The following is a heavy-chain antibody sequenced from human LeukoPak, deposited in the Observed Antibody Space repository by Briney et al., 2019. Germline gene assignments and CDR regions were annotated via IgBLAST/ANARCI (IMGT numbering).Heavy chain of an antibody. V-gene: IGHV4-39*07. J-gene: IGHJ3*02. CDR3: ARDLNQWWDAFDI. D-gene: IGHD2-15*01. Sequence: PSETLSLTCTVSGGSISSSSYYWGWIRQPRGKGLEWIGSIYYSGSTYYNPSLKSRVTISVDTSKNQFSLKLSSVTAADTAVYYCARDLNQWWDAFDIWGQGTMVTVSS. CDR1: GGSISSSSYY. CDR2: IYYSGST.